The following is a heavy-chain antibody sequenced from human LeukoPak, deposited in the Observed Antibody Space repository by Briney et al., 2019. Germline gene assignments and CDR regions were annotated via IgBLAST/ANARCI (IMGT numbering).Heavy chain of an antibody. D-gene: IGHD4-11*01. CDR2: IIPIFGTA. J-gene: IGHJ6*03. Sequence: SVKVSCKASGGTFSSYAISWVRQAPGQGLEWMGGIIPIFGTANYAQKFQGRVTITAKESTSTAYMELSNLRSEDTAVYYCARRTKSTATEGYYYYYYMDVWGKGTTVTVSS. CDR1: GGTFSSYA. CDR3: ARRTKSTATEGYYYYYYMDV. V-gene: IGHV1-69*13.